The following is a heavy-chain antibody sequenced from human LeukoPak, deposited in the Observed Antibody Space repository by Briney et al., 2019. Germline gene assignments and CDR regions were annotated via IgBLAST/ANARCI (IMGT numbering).Heavy chain of an antibody. CDR3: ARAIKRGYSYGAVDY. CDR1: GYTFTGYY. D-gene: IGHD5-18*01. CDR2: INPNSGGT. J-gene: IGHJ4*02. Sequence: ASVKVSCKASGYTFTGYYMHWVRQAPGQGLEWMGWINPNSGGTNYAQKFQGRVTMTRDTSISTAYMELSRLRSDDTAVYYCARAIKRGYSYGAVDYWGQGTLVTVSS. V-gene: IGHV1-2*02.